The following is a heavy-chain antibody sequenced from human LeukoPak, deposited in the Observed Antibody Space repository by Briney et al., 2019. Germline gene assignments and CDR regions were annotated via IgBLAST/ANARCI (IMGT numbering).Heavy chain of an antibody. CDR3: ARDPNIVLMVYATPQEGGY. Sequence: SETLSLTCTVSGDSISTSNSYWGWIRQPPGKGLEWIGSIYYSGSTYYNPSLKSRVTISVDTSKNQFSLKLSSVTAADTAVYYCARDPNIVLMVYATPQEGGYWGQGTLVTVSS. CDR1: GDSISTSNSY. CDR2: IYYSGST. J-gene: IGHJ4*02. D-gene: IGHD2-8*01. V-gene: IGHV4-39*07.